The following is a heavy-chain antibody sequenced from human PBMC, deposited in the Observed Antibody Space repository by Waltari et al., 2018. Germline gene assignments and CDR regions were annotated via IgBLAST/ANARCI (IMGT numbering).Heavy chain of an antibody. J-gene: IGHJ4*02. CDR1: GFTVSTNS. D-gene: IGHD6-13*01. Sequence: EVQLVESGGGLIQPGGSLRLSCAASGFTVSTNSMSWVRQAPGKGLEWVSVIHTGGGTYYADSVKGRFTISRDSSKNTLYLQMNSLSAEDTAVYYCARGATGNSAFDYWGQGTLVTVSS. CDR2: IHTGGGT. V-gene: IGHV3-53*01. CDR3: ARGATGNSAFDY.